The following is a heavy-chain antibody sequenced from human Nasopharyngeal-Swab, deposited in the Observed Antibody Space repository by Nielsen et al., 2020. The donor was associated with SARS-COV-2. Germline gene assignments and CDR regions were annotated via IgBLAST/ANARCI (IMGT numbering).Heavy chain of an antibody. D-gene: IGHD1-1*01. J-gene: IGHJ6*02. CDR3: ARLGTESYHYYSLDV. V-gene: IGHV3-21*01. CDR2: ISSSSNYI. CDR1: IFTFNMYS. Sequence: GESLKISCVTSIFTFNMYSMHWVRQAPGKGREWVASISSSSNYIYYGDSVKGRFTISRDNTQKSLYLEMNSLRVEDTAVYYCARLGTESYHYYSLDVWGQGTTVTVSS.